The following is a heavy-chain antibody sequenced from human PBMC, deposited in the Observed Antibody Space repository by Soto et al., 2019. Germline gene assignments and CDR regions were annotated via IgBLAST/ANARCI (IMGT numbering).Heavy chain of an antibody. CDR2: IYPGDSDT. CDR1: GYSFTSYW. D-gene: IGHD2-8*01. V-gene: IGHV5-51*01. CDR3: ASQYEDYYYGMDV. J-gene: IGHJ6*02. Sequence: GESLKISCKGSGYSFTSYWIGWVRQMPGKGLEWMGIIYPGDSDTRYSPSFQGQVTISADKSISTAYLQWSSLKASDTAMYYCASQYEDYYYGMDVWGQGTTVTVSS.